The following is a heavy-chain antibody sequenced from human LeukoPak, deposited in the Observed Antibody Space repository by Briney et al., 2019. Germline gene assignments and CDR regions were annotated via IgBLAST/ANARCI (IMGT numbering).Heavy chain of an antibody. CDR1: GFTFSSYG. V-gene: IGHV3-33*01. Sequence: PGRSLRLSCAAPGFTFSSYGMHWVRQAPGKGLEWVAVIWYDGSNKYYADSVKGRFTISRDNSKNTLYLQMNSLRAEDTAVYYCARDKSPIHSSSWYFDYWGQGTLVTVSS. CDR2: IWYDGSNK. J-gene: IGHJ4*02. D-gene: IGHD6-13*01. CDR3: ARDKSPIHSSSWYFDY.